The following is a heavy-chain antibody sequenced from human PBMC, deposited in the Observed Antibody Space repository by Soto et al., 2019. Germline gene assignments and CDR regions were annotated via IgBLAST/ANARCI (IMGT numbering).Heavy chain of an antibody. CDR2: ISAYSDT. CDR3: ARAVSYSVGARLDN. CDR1: GYTINSHG. D-gene: IGHD1-26*01. J-gene: IGHJ4*02. V-gene: IGHV1-18*01. Sequence: QVQLVQSGGEVKKPGASVIVSCKASGYTINSHGITWVRQAPGQGLEWMGYISAYSDTTYAQKLQGRVIMTTDTSXSTSYMELRSLRSDDTAMYYCARAVSYSVGARLDNWGQGTQVTVSS.